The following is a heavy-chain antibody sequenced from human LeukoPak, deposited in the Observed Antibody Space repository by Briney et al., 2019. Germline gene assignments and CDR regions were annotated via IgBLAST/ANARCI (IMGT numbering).Heavy chain of an antibody. CDR3: ARDSNRYYYGSGSPLGGFDY. CDR2: IRYNGSNE. V-gene: IGHV3-30*02. J-gene: IGHJ4*02. D-gene: IGHD3-10*01. CDR1: GFTFSTYG. Sequence: GGSLRLSCAASGFTFSTYGMHWVRQAPGRGLEWVAFIRYNGSNEYYVDSVKGQFTISRDNSKNTLYLQMNSLRADDTAVYYCARDSNRYYYGSGSPLGGFDYWGQGALVTVSS.